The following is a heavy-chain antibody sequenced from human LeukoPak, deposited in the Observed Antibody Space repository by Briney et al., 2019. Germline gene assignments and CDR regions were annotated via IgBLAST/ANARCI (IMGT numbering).Heavy chain of an antibody. V-gene: IGHV1-69*04. CDR1: GGTFSSYA. J-gene: IGHJ4*02. CDR2: IIPILGIA. Sequence: SVKVSCKASGGTFSSYAISWVRQAPGQGLEWMGRIIPILGIANYAQKFQGRVTMTEDTSTDTAYMELSSLRSEDTAVYYCATAVAAGTKMDSDYWGQGTLVTVSS. CDR3: ATAVAAGTKMDSDY. D-gene: IGHD6-13*01.